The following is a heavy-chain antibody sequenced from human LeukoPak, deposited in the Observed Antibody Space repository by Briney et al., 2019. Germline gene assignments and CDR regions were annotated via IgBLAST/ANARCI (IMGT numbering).Heavy chain of an antibody. CDR3: ARNNSAAGIVGGTFQGDAFDN. J-gene: IGHJ3*02. Sequence: GESLKIPCKGSGYSVTCYWIGWVRQMPGKGLEWMGIIYPGDSDTRYCPSFQGQVTISADKSISTAYLQWSSLKASDTAMYYCARNNSAAGIVGGTFQGDAFDNLGQGNKVTV. CDR2: IYPGDSDT. CDR1: GYSVTCYW. D-gene: IGHD1-26*01. V-gene: IGHV5-51*01.